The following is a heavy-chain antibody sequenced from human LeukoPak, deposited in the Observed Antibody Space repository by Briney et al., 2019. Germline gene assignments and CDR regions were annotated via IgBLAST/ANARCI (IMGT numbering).Heavy chain of an antibody. Sequence: SETLSLTCSVSGGSLGTFYWSWIRQSADKGLEYLGRIHPTGSTNYKPSLKSRFTISIDTSRNQFSMTLQFVTAADTAVYFCARAHSGFYLDTWGQGTLVTVSS. J-gene: IGHJ4*02. CDR3: ARAHSGFYLDT. D-gene: IGHD3-22*01. CDR1: GGSLGTFY. V-gene: IGHV4-4*07. CDR2: IHPTGST.